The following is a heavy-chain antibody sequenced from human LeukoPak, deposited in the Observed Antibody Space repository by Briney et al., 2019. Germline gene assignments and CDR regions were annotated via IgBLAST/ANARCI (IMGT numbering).Heavy chain of an antibody. V-gene: IGHV3-23*01. CDR3: AKDPYRASSGLVDY. CDR2: ISGSGCTT. D-gene: IGHD5-12*01. CDR1: GFTFSNYA. J-gene: IGHJ4*02. Sequence: GGSLRLSCATSGFTFSNYAVSWVRQAPGKGLEWVSSISGSGCTTYYADSVKGRFTISRDNSKNTLYLQMNSLRAADTAVYYCAKDPYRASSGLVDYWGQGTLVTVSS.